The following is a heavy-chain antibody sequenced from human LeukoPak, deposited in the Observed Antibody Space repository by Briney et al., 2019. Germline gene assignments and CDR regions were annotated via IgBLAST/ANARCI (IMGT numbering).Heavy chain of an antibody. Sequence: GGSLRFSCAASGFTVSSNYMSWVRQAPGKGLEWVSVIYSGGSTYYADSVKGRFTISRDNSKNTLYLQMNSLRAEDTAVYYCAVSGTMVRGVIPPVDYWGQGTLVTVSS. V-gene: IGHV3-66*01. D-gene: IGHD3-10*01. CDR2: IYSGGST. CDR3: AVSGTMVRGVIPPVDY. J-gene: IGHJ4*02. CDR1: GFTVSSNY.